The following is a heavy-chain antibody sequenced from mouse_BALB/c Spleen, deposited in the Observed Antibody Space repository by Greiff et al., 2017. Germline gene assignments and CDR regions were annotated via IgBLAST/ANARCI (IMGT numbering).Heavy chain of an antibody. CDR2: IWAGGST. J-gene: IGHJ4*01. CDR1: GFSLTSYG. Sequence: VQLQQSGPGLVAPSQSLSITCTVSGFSLTSYGVHWVRQPPGKGLEWLGVIWAGGSTNYNSALMSRLSISKDNSKSQVFLKMNSLQTDDTAMYYCARGYYGSRGGYYAMDYWGQGTSVTVSS. V-gene: IGHV2-9*02. CDR3: ARGYYGSRGGYYAMDY. D-gene: IGHD1-1*01.